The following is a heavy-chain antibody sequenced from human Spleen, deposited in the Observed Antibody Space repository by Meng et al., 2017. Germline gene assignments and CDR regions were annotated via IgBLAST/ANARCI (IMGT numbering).Heavy chain of an antibody. V-gene: IGHV4-34*01. D-gene: IGHD6-19*01. CDR1: GGAFIGSY. J-gene: IGHJ5*02. CDR2: INHSGST. Sequence: QVQRQQWGAGLLKPSETLSLPCAVYGGAFIGSYWSWISQPPGKGLEWIGEINHSGSTNYNPSLKSRVTISVDTSKNQFSLKLSSVTAADTAVYYCARGDSGWYTGWDWFDPWGQGTLVTVSS. CDR3: ARGDSGWYTGWDWFDP.